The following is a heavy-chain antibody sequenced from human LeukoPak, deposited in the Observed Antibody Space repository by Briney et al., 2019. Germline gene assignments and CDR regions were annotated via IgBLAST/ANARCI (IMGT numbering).Heavy chain of an antibody. J-gene: IGHJ6*03. D-gene: IGHD3-10*01. Sequence: SETLSLTYTVSGYSISSGSYWGWIRQPPGKGLEWIGTVYHSGSTYYNPSLKSRVIISVDTSKNQFSLKLSSVTAADTAVYYCARDPLVRGYYNMDVWGKGTTVTVSS. CDR1: GYSISSGSY. CDR3: ARDPLVRGYYNMDV. V-gene: IGHV4-38-2*02. CDR2: VYHSGST.